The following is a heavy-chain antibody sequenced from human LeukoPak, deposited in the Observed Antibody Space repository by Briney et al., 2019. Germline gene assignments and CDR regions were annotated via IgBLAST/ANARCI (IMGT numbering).Heavy chain of an antibody. V-gene: IGHV3-30*02. CDR1: GFTFSSYG. Sequence: GGSLRLSCAASGFTFSSYGMHWVRQAPGKGLEWVAFIRYDGSNKYYADSVKGRFTISRDNSKNTLYLQMNSLRAEDTAVYYCARGRYFHYYMDVWGKGTTVTVSS. CDR2: IRYDGSNK. CDR3: ARGRYFHYYMDV. J-gene: IGHJ6*03. D-gene: IGHD3-9*01.